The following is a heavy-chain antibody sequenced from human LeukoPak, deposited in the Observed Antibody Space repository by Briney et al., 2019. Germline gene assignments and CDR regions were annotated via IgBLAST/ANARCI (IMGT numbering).Heavy chain of an antibody. Sequence: ASVKVSCKTSGYTFTDYYLHWVRQAPGQGLEWMGWLNPHSGGTNYARKFQGRVTMTRDTSTNTVYMELSSLRSEDTAVYYCARDGLDRITMIVVPFDYWGQGTLVTVSS. D-gene: IGHD3-22*01. V-gene: IGHV1-2*02. J-gene: IGHJ4*02. CDR1: GYTFTDYY. CDR3: ARDGLDRITMIVVPFDY. CDR2: LNPHSGGT.